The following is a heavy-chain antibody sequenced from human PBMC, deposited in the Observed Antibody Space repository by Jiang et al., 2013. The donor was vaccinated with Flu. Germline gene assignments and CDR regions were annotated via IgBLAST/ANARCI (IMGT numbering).Heavy chain of an antibody. D-gene: IGHD1-14*01. CDR1: GFTFSSYS. J-gene: IGHJ4*02. V-gene: IGHV3-48*04. CDR3: AREGTEPFDY. CDR2: ISSSGSTI. Sequence: SGGGLVQPGGSLRLSCAASGFTFSSYSMNWVRQAPGKGLEWVSSISSSGSTIYYADSVKGRFTISRDNAKNSLYLQMNSLRAEDTAVYYCAREGTEPFDYWGQGTLVTVSS.